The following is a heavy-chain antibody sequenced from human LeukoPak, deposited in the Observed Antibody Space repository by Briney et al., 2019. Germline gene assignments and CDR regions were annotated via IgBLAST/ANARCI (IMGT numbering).Heavy chain of an antibody. CDR2: INHSGST. Sequence: SETLSLTCAVYGGSFSGYYWSWIRQPPGKGLGWIGGINHSGSTNYNPSLKSRVTISVDTSKNQFSLKLSSVTAADTAVYYCARARPGYCCSTSCYYYYYYYMDVWGKGTTVTVSS. CDR1: GGSFSGYY. D-gene: IGHD2-2*01. J-gene: IGHJ6*03. CDR3: ARARPGYCCSTSCYYYYYYYMDV. V-gene: IGHV4-34*01.